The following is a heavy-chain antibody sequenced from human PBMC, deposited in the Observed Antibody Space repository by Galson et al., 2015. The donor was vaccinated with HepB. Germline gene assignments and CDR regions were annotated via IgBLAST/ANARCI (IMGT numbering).Heavy chain of an antibody. D-gene: IGHD3-22*01. V-gene: IGHV1-69*06. CDR3: ARAVGYYYDSSGYEGDY. CDR1: GYTFTSYG. Sequence: SVKVSCKASGYTFTSYGISWVRQAPGQGLEWMGGIIPIFGTANYAQKFQGRVTITADKSTSTAYMELSSLRSEDTAVYYCARAVGYYYDSSGYEGDYWGQGTLVTVSS. J-gene: IGHJ4*02. CDR2: IIPIFGTA.